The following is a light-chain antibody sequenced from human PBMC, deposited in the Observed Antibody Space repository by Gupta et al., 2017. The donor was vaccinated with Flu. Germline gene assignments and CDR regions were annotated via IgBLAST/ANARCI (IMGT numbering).Light chain of an antibody. CDR1: QSISDW. V-gene: IGKV1-5*03. J-gene: IGKJ1*01. CDR3: QQYNTFCQT. CDR2: KAS. Sequence: DIQMTQSPSTLSASVGDRVTITCRASQSISDWLAWYQQKPGKVPNLLIYKASTLESGVPSRFRGSGSGTEFTLTISSLQPDDFATYYCQQYNTFCQTFGQGTKVEFK.